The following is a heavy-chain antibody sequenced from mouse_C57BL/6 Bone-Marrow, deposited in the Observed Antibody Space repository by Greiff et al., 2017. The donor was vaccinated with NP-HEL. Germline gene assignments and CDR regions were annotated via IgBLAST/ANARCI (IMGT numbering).Heavy chain of an antibody. CDR2: IRNKANGYTT. Sequence: DVKLVESGGGLVQPGGSLSLSCAASGFTFTDYYMSWVRQPPGKALEWLGFIRNKANGYTTEYIASVEGRFTISRDNSQSILYLQMNALRAEDSATYYCARWDGYFDYWGQGTTLTVSS. CDR3: ARWDGYFDY. J-gene: IGHJ2*01. D-gene: IGHD2-3*01. CDR1: GFTFTDYY. V-gene: IGHV7-3*01.